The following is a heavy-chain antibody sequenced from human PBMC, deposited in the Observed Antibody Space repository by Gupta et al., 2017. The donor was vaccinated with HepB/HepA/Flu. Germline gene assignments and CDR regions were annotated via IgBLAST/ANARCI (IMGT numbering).Heavy chain of an antibody. CDR3: ARGSTEPSD. CDR2: ISSNGGST. CDR1: GFTFSSYA. D-gene: IGHD4-17*01. V-gene: IGHV3-64*01. Sequence: EVQLVESGGGLVQPGGSLRLSCAASGFTFSSYAMHWVRQAPGKGLEYVSAISSNGGSTYYANSVKGRFTISRDNSKNTLYLQMGSLRAEDMAVYYCARGSTEPSDWGQGTLVTVSS. J-gene: IGHJ4*02.